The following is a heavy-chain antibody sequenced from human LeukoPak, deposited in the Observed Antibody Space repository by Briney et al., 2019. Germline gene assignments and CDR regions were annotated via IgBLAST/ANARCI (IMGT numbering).Heavy chain of an antibody. Sequence: VSVKVSCKASGFTLTDYIHWVRQDPGQGLQWMGWMKPNSGDTDYVQKFQGRGTMTRDTSISTVYMELSSLRADDTAVFYCAEVGPGAGAAASGSSLDYYFGMDLWGPGATVTVSS. CDR3: AEVGPGAGAAASGSSLDYYFGMDL. CDR2: MKPNSGDT. J-gene: IGHJ6*01. D-gene: IGHD6-13*01. CDR1: GFTLTDY. V-gene: IGHV1-2*02.